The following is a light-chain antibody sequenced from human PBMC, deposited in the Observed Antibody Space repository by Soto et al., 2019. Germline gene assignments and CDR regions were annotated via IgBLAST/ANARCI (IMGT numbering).Light chain of an antibody. V-gene: IGKV3-15*01. Sequence: EIVMTQSPATPSVSPGERATLSCRASQSISSKVGWYQQKPGQAPRLLIYGASTRATGVPPRFSGSGSGTEFNLTISSLQSEDFAVDYCQQYNIWSSITFGQGTRLEIK. CDR1: QSISSK. CDR3: QQYNIWSSIT. CDR2: GAS. J-gene: IGKJ5*01.